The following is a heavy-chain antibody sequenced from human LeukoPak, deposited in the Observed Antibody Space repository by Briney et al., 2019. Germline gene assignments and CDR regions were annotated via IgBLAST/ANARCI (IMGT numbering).Heavy chain of an antibody. CDR1: GFTFTSYW. J-gene: IGHJ3*02. Sequence: PGGSLRLSCAASGFTFTSYWMSWVRQVPGKGPERVAIIKDDGSEKLYVDSVKGRFTISRDDAENSLSLQMNSLRVEDTAVYYCARVLRSYCCAFDIWGQGTMVTVSS. V-gene: IGHV3-7*01. D-gene: IGHD3-16*02. CDR3: ARVLRSYCCAFDI. CDR2: IKDDGSEK.